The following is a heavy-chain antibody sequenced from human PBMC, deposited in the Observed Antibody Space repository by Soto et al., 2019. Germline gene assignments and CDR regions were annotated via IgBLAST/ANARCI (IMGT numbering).Heavy chain of an antibody. CDR2: ITKSGSSA. D-gene: IGHD2-8*01. V-gene: IGHV3-11*01. J-gene: IGHJ4*02. CDR1: GFIFSDHY. CDR3: VRGPDNGAWVDYFTS. Sequence: GGPLRLSCAASGFIFSDHYMGLIRQAPGKGLEWLSYITKSGSSARYADSVNGRITISRDNTKNSLFLQMNSLRDEDTGIYYCVRGPDNGAWVDYFTSLRRGILVTVP.